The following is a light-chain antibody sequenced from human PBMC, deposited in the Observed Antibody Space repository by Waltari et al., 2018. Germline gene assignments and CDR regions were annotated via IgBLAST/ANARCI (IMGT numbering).Light chain of an antibody. J-gene: IGLJ2*01. CDR2: EVT. Sequence: QSALTQPASVSGSPGQSITISCIGTSNDVGKYNLVSWYQQHPGKVPKLIIYEVTKRPSGISNRFSGSKSGSTAFLTISGLQAEDEADYYCCSYGGSFDPYLVFGGGTKLTVL. CDR1: SNDVGKYNL. CDR3: CSYGGSFDPYLV. V-gene: IGLV2-23*02.